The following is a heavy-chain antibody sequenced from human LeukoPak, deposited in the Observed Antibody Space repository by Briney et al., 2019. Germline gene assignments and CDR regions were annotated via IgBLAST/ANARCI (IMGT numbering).Heavy chain of an antibody. CDR1: GFTFSSYG. CDR2: ISYDGSNK. J-gene: IGHJ4*02. CDR3: AKDCSDYYDSSGYCAGY. D-gene: IGHD3-22*01. V-gene: IGHV3-30*18. Sequence: HPGGSLRLSCAASGFTFSSYGMHWVRQAPGKGLEWVAVISYDGSNKYYADSVKGRFTISRDNSKNTLYLQMNSLRAEDTAVYYCAKDCSDYYDSSGYCAGYWGQGTLVTVSS.